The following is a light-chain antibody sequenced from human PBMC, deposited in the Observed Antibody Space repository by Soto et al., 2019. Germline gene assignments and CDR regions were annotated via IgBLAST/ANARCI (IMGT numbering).Light chain of an antibody. CDR2: DAS. CDR1: QSISXW. Sequence: DIQMTQSPSTLSASVGDRVTITCRASQSISXWLAWYQQKPGKAPKLLIYDASSLESGVPSRFSGSGSGTEFTLTISSLQPDDSATYYCQQYNSYWTFGQGTKVEIK. V-gene: IGKV1-5*01. CDR3: QQYNSYWT. J-gene: IGKJ1*01.